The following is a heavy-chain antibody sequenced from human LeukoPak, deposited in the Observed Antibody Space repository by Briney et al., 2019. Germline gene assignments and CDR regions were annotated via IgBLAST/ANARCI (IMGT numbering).Heavy chain of an antibody. D-gene: IGHD4-17*01. V-gene: IGHV1-2*02. CDR1: GFTFTGYL. Sequence: GASVKVSCKASGFTFTGYLIHWVRQAPGQGLEYMGWINPNSGGTNYAQKFQDRLTMTRDTSTSTASLELSSLRSDDTAAYYCARDISTSTTWELDFWGQGTLVTVSS. CDR3: ARDISTSTTWELDF. CDR2: INPNSGGT. J-gene: IGHJ4*02.